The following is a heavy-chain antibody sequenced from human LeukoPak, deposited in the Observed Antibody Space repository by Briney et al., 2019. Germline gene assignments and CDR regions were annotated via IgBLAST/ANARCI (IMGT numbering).Heavy chain of an antibody. Sequence: SETLSLTCTVSGGSISSYYWSWVRQPPGKGLEWIGYIYYSGSTNYNPSLKSRVTISVDTSKNQFSLKLSSVTAADTAVYYCARGWYYDASGYMNWGRGTLVTVSS. CDR3: ARGWYYDASGYMN. CDR1: GGSISSYY. D-gene: IGHD3-22*01. CDR2: IYYSGST. J-gene: IGHJ4*02. V-gene: IGHV4-59*01.